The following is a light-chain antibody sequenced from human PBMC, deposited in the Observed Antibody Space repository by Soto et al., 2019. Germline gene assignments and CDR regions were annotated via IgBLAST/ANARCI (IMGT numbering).Light chain of an antibody. Sequence: EIVLTQSPATLSLSPGERATLSCRASQSVSSYLAWYQQKPGQAPRLLIYDASNRATGIPARFSGSGSGTDFTLTISSLEPEDLAVYYCQQRSNWRGTFGQGTKVEIK. J-gene: IGKJ1*01. CDR3: QQRSNWRGT. CDR1: QSVSSY. CDR2: DAS. V-gene: IGKV3-11*01.